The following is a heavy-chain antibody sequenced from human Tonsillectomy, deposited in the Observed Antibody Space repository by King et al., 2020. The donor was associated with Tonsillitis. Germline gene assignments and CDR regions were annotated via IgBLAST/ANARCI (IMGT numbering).Heavy chain of an antibody. V-gene: IGHV1-69*09. CDR1: GGTFSSYA. Sequence: QLVQSGAEVKKPGSSVKVSCKVSGGTFSSYAISWVRQAPGQGLEWMGRIIPILGIANYAQKFQGRVTISADKSTSTAYLELSSLRSEDTAVYYCARERSIVVPAPVADWGQGTLVTVSS. J-gene: IGHJ4*02. CDR3: ARERSIVVPAPVAD. CDR2: IIPILGIA. D-gene: IGHD2-2*01.